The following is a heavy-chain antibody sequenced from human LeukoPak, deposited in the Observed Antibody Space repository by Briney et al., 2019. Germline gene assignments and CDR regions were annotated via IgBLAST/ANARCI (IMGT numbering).Heavy chain of an antibody. CDR2: IYYSGST. CDR3: ARRTIVGATLI. Sequence: SETLSLTCTVSGGSISSSSYYWGWIRQPPGKGLEWIGSIYYSGSTYYNPSLKSRVTISVDTSKNQFSLKLSSVTAADTAVYYCARRTIVGATLIWGQGTMVTVSS. J-gene: IGHJ3*02. V-gene: IGHV4-39*07. CDR1: GGSISSSSYY. D-gene: IGHD1-26*01.